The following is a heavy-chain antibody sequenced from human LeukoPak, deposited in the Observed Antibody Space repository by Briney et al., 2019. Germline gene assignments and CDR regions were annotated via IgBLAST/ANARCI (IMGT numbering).Heavy chain of an antibody. CDR3: AKDRHAPGRYCSSITCFPFDP. V-gene: IGHV3-23*01. CDR2: ISGSGGST. D-gene: IGHD2-2*01. J-gene: IGHJ5*02. CDR1: GFTFSSYD. Sequence: GGSLRLSCTASGFTFSSYDMSWVRQAPGKGLEWVSGISGSGGSTYYAESVKGRFTISRDNSKSTLYLQMNSLRAEDTAVYYCAKDRHAPGRYCSSITCFPFDPWGQGTLVTVSS.